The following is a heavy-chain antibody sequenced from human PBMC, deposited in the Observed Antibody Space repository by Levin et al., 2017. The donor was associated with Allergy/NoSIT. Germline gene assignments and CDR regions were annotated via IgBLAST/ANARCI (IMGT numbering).Heavy chain of an antibody. J-gene: IGHJ4*02. CDR2: IKSKANGGTT. CDR1: GFIFSNAW. Sequence: GGSLRLSCAGSGFIFSNAWMSWVRQAPGKGLEWLGRIKSKANGGTTDYAAPVKGRFTISRDDSKNTVYLQMNRLTTEDAAVYYCTAHLMEGLGSIWGQGTLVTVSS. D-gene: IGHD3-3*01. V-gene: IGHV3-15*01. CDR3: TAHLMEGLGSI.